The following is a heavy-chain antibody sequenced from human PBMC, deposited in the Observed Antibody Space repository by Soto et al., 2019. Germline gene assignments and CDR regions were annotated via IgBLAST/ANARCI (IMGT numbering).Heavy chain of an antibody. V-gene: IGHV1-8*01. Sequence: QVQLVQSGAEVKKPGASVKVSCKASGYTFTSYDINWVRLATGQGLEWMGWMNPNSGNTAYAQKFXGXAXMXGNTSISTAYMELSSLRSEDTAVYYCARLKQDDAVAWGQGTLVTVSS. CDR2: MNPNSGNT. D-gene: IGHD2-2*01. CDR3: ARLKQDDAVA. CDR1: GYTFTSYD. J-gene: IGHJ5*02.